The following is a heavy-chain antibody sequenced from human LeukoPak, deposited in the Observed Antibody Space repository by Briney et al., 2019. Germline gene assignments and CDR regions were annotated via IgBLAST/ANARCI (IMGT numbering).Heavy chain of an antibody. J-gene: IGHJ6*03. CDR2: IYYSGYT. CDR3: ARTTTVRGTYYMDV. V-gene: IGHV4-59*01. CDR1: GGSIGSYY. Sequence: SETLSLTVPVSGGSIGSYYWSWIRRPPGRGLDGIGYIYYSGYTNYNPSLRSRVTISVDTSKNQFSLKLSSVTAADTAVYYCARTTTVRGTYYMDVWGKGTTVTISS. D-gene: IGHD3-10*01.